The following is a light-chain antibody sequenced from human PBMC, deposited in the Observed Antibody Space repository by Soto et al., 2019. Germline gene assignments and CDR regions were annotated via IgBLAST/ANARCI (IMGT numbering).Light chain of an antibody. J-gene: IGKJ4*01. V-gene: IGKV3D-20*01. Sequence: ETLITQSPYTLSVSPGESATLSCRASQRVYSNLAWYQQRPGLAPRLLIYDASTGATGIPDRFSGSGSGTDFTLTISRLEPEDFAVYYCQQYGSSPLTFGGGTKV. CDR3: QQYGSSPLT. CDR2: DAS. CDR1: QRVYSN.